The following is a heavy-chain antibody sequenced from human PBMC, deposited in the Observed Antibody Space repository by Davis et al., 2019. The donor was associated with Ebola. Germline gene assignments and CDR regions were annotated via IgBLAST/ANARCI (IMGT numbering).Heavy chain of an antibody. CDR3: AKDYDTAMVPLLDY. CDR2: ISYDGSNK. J-gene: IGHJ4*02. Sequence: GGSLRLSCAASGFTFSSYGMHWVRQAPGKGLEWVAVISYDGSNKYYADSVKGRFTISRDNSKNTLYLQMNSLRAEDTAVYYCAKDYDTAMVPLLDYWGQGTLVTVSS. V-gene: IGHV3-30*18. D-gene: IGHD5-18*01. CDR1: GFTFSSYG.